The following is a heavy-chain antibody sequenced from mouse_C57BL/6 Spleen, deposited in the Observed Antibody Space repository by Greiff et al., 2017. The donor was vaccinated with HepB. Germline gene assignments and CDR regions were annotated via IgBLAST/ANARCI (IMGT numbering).Heavy chain of an antibody. Sequence: VQRVESGPGLVQPSQSLSITCTVSGFSLTSYGVHWVRQPPGKGLEWLGVIWSGGSTDYNAAFISRLSISKDNSKSQVFFKMNSLQADDTAIYYCAKIYGNYIAMDYWGQGTSVTVSS. CDR2: IWSGGST. V-gene: IGHV2-4*01. D-gene: IGHD2-1*01. CDR3: AKIYGNYIAMDY. CDR1: GFSLTSYG. J-gene: IGHJ4*01.